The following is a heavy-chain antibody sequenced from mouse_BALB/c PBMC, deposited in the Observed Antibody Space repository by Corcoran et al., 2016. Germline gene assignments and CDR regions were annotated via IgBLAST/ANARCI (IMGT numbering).Heavy chain of an antibody. J-gene: IGHJ4*01. CDR3: AREPLAMDY. CDR2: INTYTGDP. Sequence: QIQLVQSGPELKKPGETVKISCKASGYTFTNYGMHWVKQAPGKGLKWMGWINTYTGDPTYADDFKGRFAFSLETSASTAYLQINNLKNEDTATYFCAREPLAMDYWGQGTSVTVSS. V-gene: IGHV9-3-1*01. CDR1: GYTFTNYG.